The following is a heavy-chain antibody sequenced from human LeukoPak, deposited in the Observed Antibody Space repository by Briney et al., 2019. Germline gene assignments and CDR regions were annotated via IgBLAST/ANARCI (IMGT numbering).Heavy chain of an antibody. D-gene: IGHD2-15*01. V-gene: IGHV4-4*02. Sequence: SGTLSLTCAVSGGSISSSNWWSWVRQPPGKGLEWMGEIYHRGSTNYNPSLKRRVTISVDKSKNQFSLKLSSVTAADTAVYYCARSLCSGGSCYWDYWGQGTLVTVSS. CDR2: IYHRGST. J-gene: IGHJ4*02. CDR3: ARSLCSGGSCYWDY. CDR1: GGSISSSNW.